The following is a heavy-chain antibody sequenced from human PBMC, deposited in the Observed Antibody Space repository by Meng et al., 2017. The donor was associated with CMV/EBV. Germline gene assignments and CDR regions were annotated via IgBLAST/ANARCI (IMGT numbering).Heavy chain of an antibody. CDR1: GCTFNSYY. J-gene: IGHJ4*02. Sequence: QVVPVQAEAEGKEPGASVQVSCKASGCTFNSYYMHWVRQDPGQGLEWMGKINHRSGSTSYAQKFQGRVTMTRETSTCTVYMELSSLISEDTAVYYCARGPILRKVVAATSHFDYWGQGTLVTVFS. CDR2: INHRSGST. D-gene: IGHD2-15*01. V-gene: IGHV1-46*02. CDR3: ARGPILRKVVAATSHFDY.